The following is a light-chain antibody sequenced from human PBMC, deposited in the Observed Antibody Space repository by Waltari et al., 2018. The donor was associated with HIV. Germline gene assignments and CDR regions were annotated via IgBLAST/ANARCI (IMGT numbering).Light chain of an antibody. CDR2: STN. CDR1: SGSVSTTYY. V-gene: IGLV8-61*01. J-gene: IGLJ2*01. CDR3: ALYMGSGIVV. Sequence: QTVVTQEPSFSVSPGGTVTLTCGSSSGSVSTTYYPSWYQQTPGQTPRTLIYSTNTRSSGVPDRFSGSILGNKAALTITGAQADDESDYYCALYMGSGIVVFGGGTKVTVL.